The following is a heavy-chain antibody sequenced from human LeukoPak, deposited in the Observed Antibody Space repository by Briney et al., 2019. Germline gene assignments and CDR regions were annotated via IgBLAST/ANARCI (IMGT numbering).Heavy chain of an antibody. V-gene: IGHV1-46*01. CDR3: ARDRYHKIHSVMVTAPDY. Sequence: ASVKVSCKASGYTFTSYYMHWVRQAAGQGREWMGIINPSGGSTSYAQKFQGRVTMTRDTSTSTVYMELSSLRSEDTAVYYCARDRYHKIHSVMVTAPDYWGQGTLVIVSS. D-gene: IGHD2-21*02. J-gene: IGHJ4*02. CDR2: INPSGGST. CDR1: GYTFTSYY.